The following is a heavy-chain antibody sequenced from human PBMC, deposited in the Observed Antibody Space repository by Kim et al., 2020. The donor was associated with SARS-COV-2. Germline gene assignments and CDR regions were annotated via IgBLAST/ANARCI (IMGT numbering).Heavy chain of an antibody. CDR3: ARVGSSSSARGWFDP. CDR2: IYHSGST. J-gene: IGHJ5*02. V-gene: IGHV4-38-2*02. CDR1: GYSISSGYY. D-gene: IGHD6-6*01. Sequence: SETLSLTCTVSGYSISSGYYWGWIRQPPGKGLEWIGSIYHSGSTYYNPSLKSRVTISVDTSKNQFSLKLSSVTAADTAVYYCARVGSSSSARGWFDPWG.